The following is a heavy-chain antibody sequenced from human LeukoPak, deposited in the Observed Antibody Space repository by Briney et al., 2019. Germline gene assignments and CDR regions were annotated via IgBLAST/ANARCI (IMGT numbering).Heavy chain of an antibody. Sequence: SETLSLTCTVSGGSISSYYWSWIPQPPGKGREGIGYIYYGGSTNYNPSLRSRVTISVEPSKNEFSVKLSSVTAADTAVYYCARHVVVVTAFDYWGQGTLVTVSS. D-gene: IGHD2-21*02. CDR3: ARHVVVVTAFDY. CDR2: IYYGGST. V-gene: IGHV4-59*08. J-gene: IGHJ4*02. CDR1: GGSISSYY.